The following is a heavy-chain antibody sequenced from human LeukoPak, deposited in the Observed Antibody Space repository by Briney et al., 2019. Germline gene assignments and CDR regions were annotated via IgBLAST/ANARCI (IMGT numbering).Heavy chain of an antibody. D-gene: IGHD2-15*01. Sequence: ASVKVSCKASGYTFTGYYMHWVRQAPGQGLEWTGWINSNSGDTNYAQKFQGRVTMTRDTSISTVYMELSRLRSDDTAVYYCAREKVEGANWFDPWGQGTLVTVFS. CDR3: AREKVEGANWFDP. CDR2: INSNSGDT. CDR1: GYTFTGYY. V-gene: IGHV1-2*02. J-gene: IGHJ5*02.